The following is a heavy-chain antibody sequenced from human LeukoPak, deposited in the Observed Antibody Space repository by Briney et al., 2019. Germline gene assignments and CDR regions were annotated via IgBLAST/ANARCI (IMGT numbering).Heavy chain of an antibody. V-gene: IGHV3-23*01. D-gene: IGHD1-26*01. CDR3: AKDRGSGSYYDFDYYYYMDV. CDR1: GFTFSSYA. J-gene: IGHJ6*03. Sequence: GGSLRLSCATSGFTFSSYAMSWVRQAPGKGLEWVSAINGGGGSTYYADSVKGRFTVSRDNSKNTLYLQMNSLRAEDTAVYYCAKDRGSGSYYDFDYYYYMDVWGKGTTVAVSS. CDR2: INGGGGST.